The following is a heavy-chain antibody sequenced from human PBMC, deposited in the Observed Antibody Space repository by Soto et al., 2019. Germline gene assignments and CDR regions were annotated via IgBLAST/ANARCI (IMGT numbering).Heavy chain of an antibody. V-gene: IGHV1-69*13. CDR2: IIPIFGTA. J-gene: IGHJ6*02. CDR1: GGTFSSYA. D-gene: IGHD2-15*01. Sequence: SVKVSCKASGGTFSSYAISWVRQAPGQGLEWMGGIIPIFGTANYAQKFQGRVTITADESTSTAYMELSSLRSEDTAVYYCARDRKVVAAYLYYYGMDVWGQGTTVTVSS. CDR3: ARDRKVVAAYLYYYGMDV.